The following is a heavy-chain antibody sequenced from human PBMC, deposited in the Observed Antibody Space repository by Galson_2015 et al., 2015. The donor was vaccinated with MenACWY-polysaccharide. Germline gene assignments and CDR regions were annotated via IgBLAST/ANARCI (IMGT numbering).Heavy chain of an antibody. V-gene: IGHV4-34*01. Sequence: TLSLTCAVYGGSFSGYSWSWIRQPPGKGLEWIGEVNHSGSTNYNPSLKSRVTISVDTSKNQFSLKLSSVTAADTAVYYCARVLYYYGSGSYYRPGYYYGMDVWGQGTTVTVSS. CDR2: VNHSGST. D-gene: IGHD3-10*01. CDR3: ARVLYYYGSGSYYRPGYYYGMDV. J-gene: IGHJ6*02. CDR1: GGSFSGYS.